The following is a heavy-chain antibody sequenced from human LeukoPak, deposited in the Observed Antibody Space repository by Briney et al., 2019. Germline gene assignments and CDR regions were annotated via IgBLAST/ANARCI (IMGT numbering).Heavy chain of an antibody. V-gene: IGHV3-66*02. J-gene: IGHJ6*02. CDR2: IYSGGST. Sequence: PGGSLRLSCAAPGFTVSSNYMSWVRQAPGKGLEWVSVIYSGGSTYYADSVKGRFTISRDNSKNTLYLQMNSLRAEDTAVYYCASSEQVPYYYGMDVWGQGTTVTVSS. CDR3: ASSEQVPYYYGMDV. CDR1: GFTVSSNY. D-gene: IGHD1-26*01.